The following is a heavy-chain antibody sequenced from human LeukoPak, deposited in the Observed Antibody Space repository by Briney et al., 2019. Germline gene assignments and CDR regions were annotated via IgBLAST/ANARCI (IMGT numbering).Heavy chain of an antibody. Sequence: ASVKVSCKASGYTFTSYDINWVRQATGQGLEWVGWMNPNSGNTGYAQKFQGRVTMTRNTSISTAYMELSSLRSEDTAVYYCATDPGELVPAAKGPRGDYCYGMDVWGQGTTVTVSS. D-gene: IGHD2-2*01. CDR1: GYTFTSYD. J-gene: IGHJ6*02. CDR3: ATDPGELVPAAKGPRGDYCYGMDV. V-gene: IGHV1-8*01. CDR2: MNPNSGNT.